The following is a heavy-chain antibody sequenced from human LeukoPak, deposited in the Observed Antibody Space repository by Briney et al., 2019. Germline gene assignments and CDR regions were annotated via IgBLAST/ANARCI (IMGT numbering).Heavy chain of an antibody. D-gene: IGHD5-24*01. V-gene: IGHV3-11*04. CDR1: GFTLTDKY. CDR3: ARGSGMATT. Sequence: GGSLRLSCAVSGFTLTDKYMSWIRQAPGKGLEWVAYINNVGNIIYYADSVKGRFTISRDNATQSLYLQMNSLRAEDTAMYYCARGSGMATTWGQGTLVTVSS. J-gene: IGHJ5*02. CDR2: INNVGNII.